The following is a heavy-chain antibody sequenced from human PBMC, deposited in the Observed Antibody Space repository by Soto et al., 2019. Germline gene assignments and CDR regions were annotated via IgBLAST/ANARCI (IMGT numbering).Heavy chain of an antibody. J-gene: IGHJ4*02. D-gene: IGHD4-17*01. Sequence: ASVKVSCKASGFTFTSSAVPWVRQARGQRLEWIGWIVVGSGNTNYAQKSQERVTITRDMSTSTAYMELSSLRSEDTAVYYCAAGTVTGDFDYWGQGTLVTVSS. CDR3: AAGTVTGDFDY. CDR2: IVVGSGNT. CDR1: GFTFTSSA. V-gene: IGHV1-58*01.